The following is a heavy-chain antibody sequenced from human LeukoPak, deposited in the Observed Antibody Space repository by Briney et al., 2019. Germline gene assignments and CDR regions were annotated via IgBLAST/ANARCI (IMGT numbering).Heavy chain of an antibody. J-gene: IGHJ4*02. D-gene: IGHD3-22*01. CDR1: GFTFSSYS. V-gene: IGHV3-21*01. CDR3: ARSLYDYYDSSGRVFDY. CDR2: ISSSSSYI. Sequence: GGSLRLSCAASGFTFSSYSMNWVRQAPGKGLEWVSSISSSSSYIYYADSVKGRFTISRDNAKNSLYLQMNSLRAEDTAVYYCARSLYDYYDSSGRVFDYWGQGALVTASS.